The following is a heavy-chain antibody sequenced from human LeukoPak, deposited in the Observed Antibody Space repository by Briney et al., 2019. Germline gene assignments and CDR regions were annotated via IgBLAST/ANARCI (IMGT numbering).Heavy chain of an antibody. CDR3: AKGDDIVVVPAALYFDY. V-gene: IGHV1-24*01. Sequence: GASVKVSCKVSGHTLLDLSIHWVRQAPGKGLEWMAGFHPENGETIYTQSFQGRVTITEDTSSDTAYMELNSLRAEDTAVYYCAKGDDIVVVPAALYFDYWGQGTLVTVSS. J-gene: IGHJ4*02. CDR2: FHPENGET. D-gene: IGHD2-2*01. CDR1: GHTLLDLS.